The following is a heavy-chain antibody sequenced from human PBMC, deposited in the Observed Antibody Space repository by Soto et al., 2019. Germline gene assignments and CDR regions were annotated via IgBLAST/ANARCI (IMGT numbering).Heavy chain of an antibody. J-gene: IGHJ4*02. D-gene: IGHD1-7*01. CDR2: IYSGGST. Sequence: EVQLVESGGGLVQPGGSLRLSCAASGFTVSSNYMSWVRQAPGKGLEWVSVIYSGGSTYYADSVKGRFTISRDNTKNTLYLQMNSLSAEDTAVYYCAIGRTTWADFDYWGQGTLVTVSS. CDR3: AIGRTTWADFDY. CDR1: GFTVSSNY. V-gene: IGHV3-66*01.